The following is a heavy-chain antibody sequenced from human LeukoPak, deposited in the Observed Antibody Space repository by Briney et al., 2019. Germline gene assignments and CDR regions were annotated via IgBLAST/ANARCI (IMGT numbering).Heavy chain of an antibody. J-gene: IGHJ4*02. D-gene: IGHD2-15*01. V-gene: IGHV1-46*01. Sequence: GASVKVSCKASGYIFTSYYMHWVRQAPGQGLEWMGIINPSGGSTSYAQKFQGRVTMTRDTSTSTVYMELSSLRSEDTAVYYCARDAHCSGGSCYLDYWGQGTLVTVSS. CDR1: GYIFTSYY. CDR3: ARDAHCSGGSCYLDY. CDR2: INPSGGST.